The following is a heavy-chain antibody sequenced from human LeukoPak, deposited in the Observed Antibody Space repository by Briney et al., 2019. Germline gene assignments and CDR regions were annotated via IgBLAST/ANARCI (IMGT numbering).Heavy chain of an antibody. D-gene: IGHD3-22*01. CDR1: GGSIRSYY. J-gene: IGHJ4*02. CDR2: IYYSGST. V-gene: IGHV4-59*01. CDR3: ARAGYYGGSGPNFDY. Sequence: SETLSLTCTVSGGSIRSYYWSWIRQPPGKGLEWIGYIYYSGSTNYNPSPKSRVTISVDTSKNHFSLKLSSVTAADTAVYYCARAGYYGGSGPNFDYWGQGTLVTVSS.